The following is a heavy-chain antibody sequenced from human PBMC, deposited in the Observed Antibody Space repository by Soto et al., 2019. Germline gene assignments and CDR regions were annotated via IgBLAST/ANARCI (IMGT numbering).Heavy chain of an antibody. CDR3: ARGITIFGVVPSYGMDV. CDR1: GDSVSSNSAA. CDR2: TYHRSKWYN. Sequence: SQTLSLTCAISGDSVSSNSAAWNWIRQSPSRGLEWLGRTYHRSKWYNDYAVSVKSRITINPDTSKNQFSLQLNSVTPEDTAVYYCARGITIFGVVPSYGMDVWGQGTTVTVSS. J-gene: IGHJ6*02. V-gene: IGHV6-1*01. D-gene: IGHD3-3*01.